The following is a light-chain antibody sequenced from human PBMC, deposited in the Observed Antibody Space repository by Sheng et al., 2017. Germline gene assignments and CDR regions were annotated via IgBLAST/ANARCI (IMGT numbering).Light chain of an antibody. CDR1: HWTKKV. V-gene: IGLV3-21*02. CDR3: QVWDSTSDQEV. Sequence: SYVLTQPPSVSAAPGQTARIPLWGKRHWTKKVCTGTNRSRAWPLVVVVYDDNVRPSGIPERFSGSKSGNTATLTITRVDAGDEADYYCQVWDSTSDQEVFGGGTKVTVL. J-gene: IGLJ2*01. CDR2: DDN.